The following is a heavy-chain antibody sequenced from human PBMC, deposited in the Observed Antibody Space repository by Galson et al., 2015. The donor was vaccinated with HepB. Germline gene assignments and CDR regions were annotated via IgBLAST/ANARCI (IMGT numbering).Heavy chain of an antibody. V-gene: IGHV3-48*02. J-gene: IGHJ2*01. Sequence: SLRLSCAASGFTFSSYAIHWVRQAPGKGLESVSYITSTGTIRYYADSAKGRFTISRDNAQNSLYLQMNSLRDEDTAVYYCARVYPGSGSASAYWYFDLWGRGALDTVSS. CDR2: ITSTGTIR. CDR3: ARVYPGSGSASAYWYFDL. CDR1: GFTFSSYA. D-gene: IGHD3-10*01.